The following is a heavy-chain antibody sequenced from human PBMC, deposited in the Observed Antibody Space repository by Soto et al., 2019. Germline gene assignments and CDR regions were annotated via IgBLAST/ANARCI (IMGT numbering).Heavy chain of an antibody. CDR2: ISAYNGNT. J-gene: IGHJ4*02. CDR3: ATADAFGQSSSLTLAY. V-gene: IGHV1-18*01. Sequence: ASVKVSCKASGYTFTSYGISWVRQAPGQGLEWMGWISAYNGNTNYAQKFQGRVTMTEDTSTDTAYMELSSLRSEDTAVYYCATADAFGQSSSLTLAYWGQGTLVTVAS. CDR1: GYTFTSYG. D-gene: IGHD2-2*01.